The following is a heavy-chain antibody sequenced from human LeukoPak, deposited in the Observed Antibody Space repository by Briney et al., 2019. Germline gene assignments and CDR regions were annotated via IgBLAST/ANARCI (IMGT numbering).Heavy chain of an antibody. CDR3: ARVGTLDYGDYLFDY. CDR1: GGSISSVDYY. J-gene: IGHJ4*02. CDR2: IYYSGSA. D-gene: IGHD4-17*01. Sequence: SETLSLTCTVSGGSISSVDYYWSWIRQPAGKGLEWIGYIYYSGSAYYNPSLKSRVTISVDTSKNQFSLKLSSVTAADTAVYYCARVGTLDYGDYLFDYWGQGTLVTVSS. V-gene: IGHV4-30-4*01.